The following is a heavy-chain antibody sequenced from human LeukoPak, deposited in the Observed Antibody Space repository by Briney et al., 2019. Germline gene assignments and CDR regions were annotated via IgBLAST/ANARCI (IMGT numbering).Heavy chain of an antibody. CDR1: GYTFTSYY. Sequence: GASVKVSCKASGYTFTSYYMHWVRQAPGQGLEWMGIINPSGGSTSYAQKFQGRVTMTRDTSTSTVYMELSSLRSEDTAVYYCARGGTWYYDSSGPGGFDYWGQGTLDTVSS. V-gene: IGHV1-46*01. CDR3: ARGGTWYYDSSGPGGFDY. D-gene: IGHD3-22*01. J-gene: IGHJ4*02. CDR2: INPSGGST.